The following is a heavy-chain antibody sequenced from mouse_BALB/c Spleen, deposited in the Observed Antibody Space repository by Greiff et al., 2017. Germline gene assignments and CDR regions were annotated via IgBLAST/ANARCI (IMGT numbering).Heavy chain of an antibody. CDR3: ARGSSYVYWYFDV. J-gene: IGHJ1*01. V-gene: IGHV5-12-2*01. D-gene: IGHD1-1*01. CDR2: ISNGGGST. Sequence: DVQLQESGGGLVQPGGSLKLSCAASGFTFSSYTMSWVRQTPEKRLEWVAYISNGGGSTYYPDTVKGRFTISRDNAKNTLYLQMSSLKSEDTAMYYCARGSSYVYWYFDVWGAGTTVTVSS. CDR1: GFTFSSYT.